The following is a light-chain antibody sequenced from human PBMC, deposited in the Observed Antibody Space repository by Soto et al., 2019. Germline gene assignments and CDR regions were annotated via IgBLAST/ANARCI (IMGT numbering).Light chain of an antibody. J-gene: IGKJ1*01. V-gene: IGKV3-20*01. Sequence: EIVLTQSPGTLSLSPGERATLSCRASQSVSSSYLAWYQQKPGQAPRLLIYGASSRATGIPGRFSGSGSGTDFTLTISRLEPEDFAVYYCKQYDNSPPTWTVGQGTKVEIK. CDR1: QSVSSSY. CDR2: GAS. CDR3: KQYDNSPPTWT.